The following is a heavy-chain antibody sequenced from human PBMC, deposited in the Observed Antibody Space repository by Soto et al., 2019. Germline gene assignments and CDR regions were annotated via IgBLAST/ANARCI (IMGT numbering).Heavy chain of an antibody. Sequence: QVQLQESGPGLVKPSQTLSLTCTVSGDSISSGGYYWSWIRQHPGKGLEWIGYIYYSGSTYYTPSXXCRVTISVDTXXNXFXXKLTSVTAADTALYFCARAHKDTTLVGRGVWWFDPWGQGTLVTVSS. CDR3: ARAHKDTTLVGRGVWWFDP. CDR2: IYYSGST. CDR1: GDSISSGGYY. D-gene: IGHD5-18*01. J-gene: IGHJ5*02. V-gene: IGHV4-31*03.